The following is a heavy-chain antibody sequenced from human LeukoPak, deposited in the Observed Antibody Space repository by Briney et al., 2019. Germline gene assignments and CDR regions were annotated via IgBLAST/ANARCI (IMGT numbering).Heavy chain of an antibody. D-gene: IGHD4-17*01. J-gene: IGHJ6*02. CDR3: ASNGDAVTTNPYYYYGMDV. CDR1: GGSISSSSYY. CDR2: IYYSGSS. Sequence: SETLSLTCTVSGGSISSSSYYCGWIRQPPGKGREWIGCIYYSGSSYYNPSLKSRVTISVDASKNQFSLKLSSVTAADTAVYYCASNGDAVTTNPYYYYGMDVWGQGTTVTVSS. V-gene: IGHV4-39*01.